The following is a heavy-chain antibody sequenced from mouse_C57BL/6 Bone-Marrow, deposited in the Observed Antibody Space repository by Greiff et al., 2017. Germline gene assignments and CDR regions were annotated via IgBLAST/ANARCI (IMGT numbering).Heavy chain of an antibody. J-gene: IGHJ1*03. D-gene: IGHD1-1*01. CDR1: GYTFTSYW. Sequence: VQLHQPGAELVMPGASVKLSCKASGYTFTSYWMHWVKQRPGQGLEWIGEIDPSDSYTNYNQKFKGKSTLTVDKSSSTAYMQLSSLTSEDSAVYYCALNYYGSSYEYFDVWGTGTTVTVSS. CDR2: IDPSDSYT. CDR3: ALNYYGSSYEYFDV. V-gene: IGHV1-69*01.